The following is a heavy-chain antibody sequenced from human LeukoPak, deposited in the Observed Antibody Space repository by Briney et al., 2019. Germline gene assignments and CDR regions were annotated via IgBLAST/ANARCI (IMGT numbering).Heavy chain of an antibody. J-gene: IGHJ4*02. CDR1: GGSISSYY. CDR2: IYYSGST. V-gene: IGHV4-59*08. CDR3: ARSVSDYYDSSGYYYAGYYFDY. Sequence: PSKTLSLTCTVSGGSISSYYWSWIRQPPGKGLEWIGYIYYSGSTNYNPSLKSRVTISVDTSKNQFSLKLSSVTAADTAVYYCARSVSDYYDSSGYYYAGYYFDYWGQGTLVTVSS. D-gene: IGHD3-22*01.